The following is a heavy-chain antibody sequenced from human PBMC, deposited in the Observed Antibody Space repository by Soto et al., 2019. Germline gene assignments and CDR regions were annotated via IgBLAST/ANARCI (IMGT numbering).Heavy chain of an antibody. CDR1: GGTFSSYA. CDR3: ASPTKPLYYYYGMDV. CDR2: IIPIFGTA. J-gene: IGHJ6*02. D-gene: IGHD1-1*01. Sequence: QVQLVQSGAEVTKPGSSVKVSCKASGGTFSSYAISWVRQAPGQGLEWMGGIIPIFGTANYAQKFQGRVTITADESTSTVYMELSSLRSEETAVYYCASPTKPLYYYYGMDVWGQGTTVTVSS. V-gene: IGHV1-69*12.